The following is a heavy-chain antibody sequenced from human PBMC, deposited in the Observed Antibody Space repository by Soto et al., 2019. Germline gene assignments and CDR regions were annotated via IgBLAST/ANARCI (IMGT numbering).Heavy chain of an antibody. V-gene: IGHV1-18*01. CDR2: ISPYNDYT. J-gene: IGHJ6*02. Sequence: QAQLEQSGAEVKKPGASVKVACKASGYTFYNYGITWVRQAPGHGLEWMGWISPYNDYTNYAQKFQGRVSMTTDTSTSTAFMELRSLTSDDTAVYFCARLPTSGYHTHYYYVMDVWGQGTTVTVSS. CDR1: GYTFYNYG. D-gene: IGHD5-12*01. CDR3: ARLPTSGYHTHYYYVMDV.